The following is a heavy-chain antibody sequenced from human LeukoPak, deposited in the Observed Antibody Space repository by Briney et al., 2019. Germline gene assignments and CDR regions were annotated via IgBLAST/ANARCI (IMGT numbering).Heavy chain of an antibody. CDR1: GFSFSDST. V-gene: IGHV3-7*01. CDR3: ARGGAGGGYFPT. J-gene: IGHJ5*02. D-gene: IGHD3-16*01. CDR2: MKEDGSDE. Sequence: GGSLRLSCVASGFSFSDSTMSWVRQAAGRGLEWVAKMKEDGSDENYVDSVKGRFTISRDNARNSLHLQMNSLRVEDTAVYFCARGGAGGGYFPTWGQGTLVTVSS.